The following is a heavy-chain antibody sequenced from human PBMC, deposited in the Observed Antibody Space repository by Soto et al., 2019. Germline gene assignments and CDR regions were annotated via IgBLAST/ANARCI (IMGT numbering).Heavy chain of an antibody. CDR3: ARDWNGYRDY. CDR2: IKQDGSEK. CDR1: GFTFSGFW. J-gene: IGHJ4*02. D-gene: IGHD5-12*01. Sequence: EVQLVESGGDLVQPGGSLRLSCAASGFTFSGFWMTWVRQAPGKGLEWVANIKQDGSEKYYVDSVKGRFTISRDNAKNSLYLQMNSLRAEHTAVYYCARDWNGYRDYWGQGTLVTVSS. V-gene: IGHV3-7*05.